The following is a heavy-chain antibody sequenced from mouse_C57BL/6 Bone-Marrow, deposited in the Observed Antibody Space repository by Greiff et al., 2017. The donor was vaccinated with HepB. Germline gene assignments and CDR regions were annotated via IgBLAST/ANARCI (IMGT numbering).Heavy chain of an antibody. V-gene: IGHV2-2*01. D-gene: IGHD2-1*01. Sequence: QVQLKQSGPGLVQPSQSLSITCTVSGFSLTSYGVHWVRQSPGKGLEWLGVIWSGGSTDYNAAFISRLSISKDNSKSQVFFKMNSLQTDDTAIYYCARRNYGNYGAWFAYWGQGTLVTVSA. CDR1: GFSLTSYG. CDR2: IWSGGST. J-gene: IGHJ3*01. CDR3: ARRNYGNYGAWFAY.